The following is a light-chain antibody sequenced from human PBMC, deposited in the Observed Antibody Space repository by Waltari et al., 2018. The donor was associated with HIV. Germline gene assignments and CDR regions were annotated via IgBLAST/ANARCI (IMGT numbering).Light chain of an antibody. J-gene: IGKJ3*01. CDR1: QSVSNY. Sequence: EIVLTQSPATLSLSPGERAALSCRASQSVSNYLAWYQQKPVQAPRLLIYDASNRATGIPARFSGSGSGTDFTLTSSSLEPEDFAVYYCQQRSNWITFGPGTKVDIK. CDR2: DAS. CDR3: QQRSNWIT. V-gene: IGKV3-11*01.